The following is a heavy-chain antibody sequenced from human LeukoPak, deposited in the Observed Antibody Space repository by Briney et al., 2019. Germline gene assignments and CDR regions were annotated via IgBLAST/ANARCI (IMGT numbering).Heavy chain of an antibody. D-gene: IGHD2/OR15-2a*01. CDR3: ARVRRSNRGYYYYMDV. J-gene: IGHJ6*03. Sequence: TSETLSLTCAVYGGSFSGYYWSWIRQPPGKGLEWIGEINHSGSTNYNPSLKSRVTISVDTSKNQSSLKLSSVTAADTAVYYCARVRRSNRGYYYYMDVWGKGTTVTVSS. CDR1: GGSFSGYY. CDR2: INHSGST. V-gene: IGHV4-34*01.